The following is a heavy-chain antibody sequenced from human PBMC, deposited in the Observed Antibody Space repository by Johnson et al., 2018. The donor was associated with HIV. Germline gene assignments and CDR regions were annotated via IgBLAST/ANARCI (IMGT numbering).Heavy chain of an antibody. V-gene: IGHV3-11*04. D-gene: IGHD7-27*01. Sequence: QVQLVESGGGLVKPGGSLRLSCTASEFSFSDYSLRCLRQAPGKGLNWVSCVSVSGNNIDCLSGNNIDCTGRFTISRDNSKTTLYLQMNSLRAEDTAVYFCASGDDDGFWGQGTMVTVSS. J-gene: IGHJ3*01. CDR3: ASGDDDGF. CDR1: EFSFSDYS. CDR2: VSVSGNNI.